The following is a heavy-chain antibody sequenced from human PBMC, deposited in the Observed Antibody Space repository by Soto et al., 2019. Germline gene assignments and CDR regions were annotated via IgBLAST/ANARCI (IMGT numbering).Heavy chain of an antibody. D-gene: IGHD5-12*01. Sequence: SVKVSCKASGGTFSSYTINWVRQAPGQGLEWMGSIIPILGIANYAQNFQGRVTMTADKSTSTAYMHLSSLRSEDTAVYYCARGNSGYDFDYFDYWGQGTLVTVSS. CDR3: ARGNSGYDFDYFDY. CDR1: GGTFSSYT. J-gene: IGHJ4*02. V-gene: IGHV1-69*02. CDR2: IIPILGIA.